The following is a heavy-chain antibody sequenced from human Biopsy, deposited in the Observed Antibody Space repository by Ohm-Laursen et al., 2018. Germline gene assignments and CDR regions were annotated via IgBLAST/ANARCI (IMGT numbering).Heavy chain of an antibody. Sequence: TLSLTCTVSGDSTKNDAWSWIRQFPGKGLEWLGYMLHSGHSDYNPSLERRLTLSIDASKNQISLNLSSVTAADTAIYYCARHFESTAIFDYWGQGALITVSS. CDR1: GDSTKNDA. CDR3: ARHFESTAIFDY. CDR2: MLHSGHS. D-gene: IGHD5/OR15-5a*01. V-gene: IGHV4-59*08. J-gene: IGHJ4*02.